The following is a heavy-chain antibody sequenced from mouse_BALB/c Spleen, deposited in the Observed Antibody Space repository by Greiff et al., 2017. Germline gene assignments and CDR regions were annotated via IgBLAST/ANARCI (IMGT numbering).Heavy chain of an antibody. CDR1: GYTFTNYW. CDR2: IYPGGGYT. J-gene: IGHJ3*01. V-gene: IGHV1-63*02. Sequence: VQLQQSGAELVRPGTSVKISCKASGYTFTNYWLGWVKQRPGHGLEWIGDIYPGGGYTNYNEKFKGKATLTADTSSSTAYMQLSSLTSEDSAVYFCARGDYYGSSYVGFAYWGQGTLVTVSA. D-gene: IGHD1-1*01. CDR3: ARGDYYGSSYVGFAY.